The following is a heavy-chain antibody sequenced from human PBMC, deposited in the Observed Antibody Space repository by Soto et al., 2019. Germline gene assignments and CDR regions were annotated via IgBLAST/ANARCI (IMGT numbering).Heavy chain of an antibody. CDR3: HATIMITTNLGLCN. Sequence: GGSLRLSCAASGFNFKKYWMHWVRQAPGKGLEWVSRISDAGGTTSYADSVKGRFTISRDNAKNTLFLQMNSLRAEDTAVYYWHATIMITTNLGLCNCGQRTQVTVSS. CDR2: ISDAGGTT. J-gene: IGHJ4*02. D-gene: IGHD4-4*01. CDR1: GFNFKKYW. V-gene: IGHV3-74*01.